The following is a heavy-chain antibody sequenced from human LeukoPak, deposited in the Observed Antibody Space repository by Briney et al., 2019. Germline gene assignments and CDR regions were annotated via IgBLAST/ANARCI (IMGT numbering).Heavy chain of an antibody. CDR1: GYTFTGYY. J-gene: IGHJ3*02. Sequence: GASVKVSCKASGYTFTGYYMHWVRQAPGQGLEWMGWINPNSGGTNYAQKFQGRVTMTRDTSISTAYMELSRLRSDDTAVYYCARDDGSGWPDAFDIWGQGTMVTVSS. V-gene: IGHV1-2*02. D-gene: IGHD6-19*01. CDR3: ARDDGSGWPDAFDI. CDR2: INPNSGGT.